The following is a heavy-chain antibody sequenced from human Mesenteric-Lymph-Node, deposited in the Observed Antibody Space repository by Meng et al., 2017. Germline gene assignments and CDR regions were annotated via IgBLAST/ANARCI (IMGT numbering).Heavy chain of an antibody. CDR2: INHSGST. CDR1: GGSFSGYY. V-gene: IGHV4-34*01. D-gene: IGHD3-22*01. Sequence: SETLSLTCAVYGGSFSGYYWSWIRQPPGKGLEWIGEINHSGSTNYNPSLKSRVTISVDTSKNQFSLKLSSVTAADTAVYYCARGPLYYYDSSGAKFDYWGQGTLVTVSS. J-gene: IGHJ4*02. CDR3: ARGPLYYYDSSGAKFDY.